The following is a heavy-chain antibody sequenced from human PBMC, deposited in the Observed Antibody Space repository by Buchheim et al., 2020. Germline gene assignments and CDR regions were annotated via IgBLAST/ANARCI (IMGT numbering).Heavy chain of an antibody. CDR2: ISYDGTNK. J-gene: IGHJ5*02. CDR1: GFSFSSSA. CDR3: ARETWAGCGGDCPYES. V-gene: IGHV3-30*01. Sequence: QAQLVESGGGVVQPGRSLRLSCAASGFSFSSSAMHWVRQAPGKGLEWVAVISYDGTNKYYAESAKGRFTISRDSSKNTLYLQMNSLRPDDTAVYYCARETWAGCGGDCPYESWGQGTL. D-gene: IGHD2-21*01.